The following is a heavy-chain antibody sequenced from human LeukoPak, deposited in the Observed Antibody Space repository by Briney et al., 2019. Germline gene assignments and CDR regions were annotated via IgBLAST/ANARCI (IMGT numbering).Heavy chain of an antibody. CDR2: KWDEGKNI. Sequence: GGSLRLSCAASGFTFSSYGFHWVRRAPGNGLEWVAYKWDEGKNIRYAESVKGRFTISRDNSKNTVFLQMNRLRAEDTAMYYCAKDLVRGDSSSGSFDSWGLGILVTVSS. V-gene: IGHV3-30*02. J-gene: IGHJ4*02. D-gene: IGHD6-6*01. CDR3: AKDLVRGDSSSGSFDS. CDR1: GFTFSSYG.